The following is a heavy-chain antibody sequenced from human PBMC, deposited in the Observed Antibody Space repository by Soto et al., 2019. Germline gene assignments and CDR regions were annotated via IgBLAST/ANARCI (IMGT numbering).Heavy chain of an antibody. CDR3: ARGPHYDILTGYYTGRWFDP. J-gene: IGHJ5*02. CDR2: IYYSGST. V-gene: IGHV4-30-2*05. D-gene: IGHD3-9*01. CDR1: GGSISNAAYS. Sequence: ASETLSLTCTVAGGSISNAAYSWSWIRQPPGKGLEWIGYIYYSGSTYYNPSLKSRVTISVDTSKNQFSLKLSSVTAADTAVYYCARGPHYDILTGYYTGRWFDPWGQGTLVTVSS.